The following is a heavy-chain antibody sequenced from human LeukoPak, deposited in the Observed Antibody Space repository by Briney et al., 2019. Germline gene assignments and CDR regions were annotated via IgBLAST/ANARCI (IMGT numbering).Heavy chain of an antibody. CDR3: ARIPLDSSGYYYAGDGFDI. Sequence: GESLKISCKGSGYSSTSYRITWVRQMPGKGLEWMGKIDPSDSYTNYSPSLQGHVTISADKSISTAYLQWSSLKASDTAMYYCARIPLDSSGYYYAGDGFDIWGQGTMVTVSS. CDR1: GYSSTSYR. CDR2: IDPSDSYT. D-gene: IGHD3-22*01. V-gene: IGHV5-10-1*01. J-gene: IGHJ3*02.